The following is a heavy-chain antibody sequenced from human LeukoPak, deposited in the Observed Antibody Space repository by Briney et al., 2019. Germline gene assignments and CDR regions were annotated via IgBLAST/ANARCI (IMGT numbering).Heavy chain of an antibody. CDR2: IYYSGST. J-gene: IGHJ4*02. Sequence: SETLSLTCTVSGGSISSSSYCWSWIRQPPGKGLEWIGYIYYSGSTNYNPSLKSRVTISVDTSKDQFSLKLSSVTAADTAVYYCARGFRYDYWGQGTLVTVSS. D-gene: IGHD3-16*02. CDR3: ARGFRYDY. V-gene: IGHV4-61*01. CDR1: GGSISSSSYC.